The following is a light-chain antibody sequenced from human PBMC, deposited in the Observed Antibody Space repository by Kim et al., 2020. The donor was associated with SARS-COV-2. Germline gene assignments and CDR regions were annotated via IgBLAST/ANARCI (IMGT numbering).Light chain of an antibody. CDR1: QSISTW. V-gene: IGKV1-5*03. CDR2: KAS. J-gene: IGKJ2*01. Sequence: DIQMTQSPSTLSASVGDRLTITCRASQSISTWLAWYQQKPGKAPNLLIYKASSLQSGVPLRFSGSGSGTEFTLTISSLQPDDVATYYCQQYYSYPYTFGQGTKL. CDR3: QQYYSYPYT.